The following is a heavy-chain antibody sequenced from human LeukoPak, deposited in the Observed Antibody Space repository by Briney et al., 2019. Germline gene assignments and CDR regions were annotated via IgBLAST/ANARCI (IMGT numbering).Heavy chain of an antibody. CDR1: GFTFTSSA. D-gene: IGHD4-23*01. J-gene: IGHJ3*02. Sequence: ASVKVSCKASGFTFTSSAMQWVRQARGQRLEWIGWIVVGSGNTNYAQKFRERVTITRDMSTSTAYMELSSLRSEDTAVYYCAAAPSTLTVVASDAFDIWGQGTMVTVSS. CDR2: IVVGSGNT. CDR3: AAAPSTLTVVASDAFDI. V-gene: IGHV1-58*02.